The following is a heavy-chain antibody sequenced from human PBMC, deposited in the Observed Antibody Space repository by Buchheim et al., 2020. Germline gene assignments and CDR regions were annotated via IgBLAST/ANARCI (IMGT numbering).Heavy chain of an antibody. CDR1: GFTFTTYW. CDR2: IKQDGSEK. D-gene: IGHD2-8*01. J-gene: IGHJ4*02. Sequence: EVQLVESGGGLVQPGGSLRLSCAASGFTFTTYWMTWVRQAPGKGLEWVANIKQDGSEKNYVDSVKGRFTISRGNAKKSGYLQMDSLRADDTAVYYCAREQWCVWDWGQGIL. CDR3: AREQWCVWD. V-gene: IGHV3-7*01.